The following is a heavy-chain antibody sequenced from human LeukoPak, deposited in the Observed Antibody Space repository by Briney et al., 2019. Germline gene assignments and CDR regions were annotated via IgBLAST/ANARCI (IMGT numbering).Heavy chain of an antibody. Sequence: SETLSLTCTVSGGSISSSSYYWGWIRQPPGKGLEWIGSIYYSGSTYYNPSLKSRVTISVDTSKNQFSLKVNSVTAADTAVYYCARDRGGSNLDYWGQGVAVTVSS. CDR2: IYYSGST. CDR1: GGSISSSSYY. CDR3: ARDRGGSNLDY. V-gene: IGHV4-39*07. J-gene: IGHJ4*02. D-gene: IGHD6-13*01.